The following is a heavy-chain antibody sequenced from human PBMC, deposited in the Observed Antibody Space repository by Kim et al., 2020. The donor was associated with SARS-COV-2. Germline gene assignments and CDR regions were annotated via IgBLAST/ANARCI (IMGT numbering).Heavy chain of an antibody. J-gene: IGHJ3*02. V-gene: IGHV3-72*01. Sequence: GGSLRLSCAASGFRFNGHYMDWVRQAPGKGLEWVAGARYKPHNYNSAYAVTGKDRFIISRDDSKSSLYLQMNSLKTEDTAVYYCARVEPTYYVETSDNRDGIDIWGQGTMVTVSS. CDR3: ARVEPTYYVETSDNRDGIDI. D-gene: IGHD3-16*01. CDR2: ARYKPHNYNS. CDR1: GFRFNGHY.